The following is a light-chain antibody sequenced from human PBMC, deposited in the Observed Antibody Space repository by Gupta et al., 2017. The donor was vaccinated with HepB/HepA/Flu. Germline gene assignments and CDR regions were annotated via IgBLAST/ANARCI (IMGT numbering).Light chain of an antibody. J-gene: IGKJ1*01. Sequence: EIVLTQSPGTLSLSPGESATLSCRVSQSVSSDYLAWYQQKPGQAPRLLMYGTSNRATGTPDRCNGSGAETDYIRTIRRVEAEDFAVYYCQHDGSSPLTFGQGTKVEIK. V-gene: IGKV3-20*01. CDR3: QHDGSSPLT. CDR2: GTS. CDR1: QSVSSDY.